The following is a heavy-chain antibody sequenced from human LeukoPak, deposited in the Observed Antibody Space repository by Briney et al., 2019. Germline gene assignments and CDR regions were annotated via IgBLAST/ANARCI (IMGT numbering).Heavy chain of an antibody. CDR1: GFTFDDYA. Sequence: QPGRSLRLSCAASGFTFDDYAMHWVRQAPGKGLEWVSGISWNSGSIGYADSVKGRFTISRDNAKNSLYLQMNSLRAEDTALYYCAKDLGAGGASNGDYFDYWGQGTLVTVSS. CDR3: AKDLGAGGASNGDYFDY. J-gene: IGHJ4*02. V-gene: IGHV3-9*01. D-gene: IGHD4-17*01. CDR2: ISWNSGSI.